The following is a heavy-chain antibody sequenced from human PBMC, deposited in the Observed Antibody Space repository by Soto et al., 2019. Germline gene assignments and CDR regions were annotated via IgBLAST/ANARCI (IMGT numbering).Heavy chain of an antibody. J-gene: IGHJ5*02. CDR1: GGSISSGGYS. CDR3: ARDQLYGGWFDP. D-gene: IGHD4-17*01. CDR2: IYHSGST. Sequence: SETLSLTCAVSGGSISSGGYSWGWVRQPPGKGLEWIGYIYHSGSTYYNPSLKSRVTISVDRSKNQFSLKLTSVTAADTAVYYCARDQLYGGWFDPWGQGTLVTVSS. V-gene: IGHV4-30-2*01.